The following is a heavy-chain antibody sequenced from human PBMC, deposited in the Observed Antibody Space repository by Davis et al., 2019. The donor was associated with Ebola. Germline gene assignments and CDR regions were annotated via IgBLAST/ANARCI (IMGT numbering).Heavy chain of an antibody. D-gene: IGHD5-24*01. CDR3: ASTPSGWLRSGYFDY. J-gene: IGHJ4*02. Sequence: ASVKVSCKASGYTFTGYYMHWVRQAPGQGLEWMGWINPNSGGTNYAQKFQGWVTMTRDTSISTAYMELSRLRSDDTAVYYCASTPSGWLRSGYFDYWGQGTLVTVSS. CDR2: INPNSGGT. CDR1: GYTFTGYY. V-gene: IGHV1-2*04.